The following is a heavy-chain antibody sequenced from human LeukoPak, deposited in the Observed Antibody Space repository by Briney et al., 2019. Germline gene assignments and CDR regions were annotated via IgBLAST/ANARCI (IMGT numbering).Heavy chain of an antibody. Sequence: GGSLRLSCEASGITVDLNYMTWVRQAPGKGLEWVSLIGASGESTYYADSVKGRFTISRDNSKNTLYLQMNSLRAEDTAVYYCARQAVAEGAFDIWGQGTMVTVSS. J-gene: IGHJ3*02. D-gene: IGHD6-19*01. V-gene: IGHV3-66*04. CDR2: IGASGEST. CDR1: GITVDLNY. CDR3: ARQAVAEGAFDI.